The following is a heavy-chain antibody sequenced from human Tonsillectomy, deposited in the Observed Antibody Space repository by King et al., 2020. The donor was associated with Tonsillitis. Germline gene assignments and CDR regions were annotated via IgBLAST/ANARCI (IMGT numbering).Heavy chain of an antibody. V-gene: IGHV5-10-1*03. J-gene: IGHJ5*02. CDR1: GYSFTSNW. Sequence: EVQLVQSGAEVKKPGESLRISCQSSGYSFTSNWITWVRQMPGKGLEWMGRIDPSDSYTNYSPSFQGHVTISTDKSISTAYLQWSSLKASDTAMYYCARGPNWLDLWGQGTLVTVSS. CDR3: ARGPNWLDL. CDR2: IDPSDSYT.